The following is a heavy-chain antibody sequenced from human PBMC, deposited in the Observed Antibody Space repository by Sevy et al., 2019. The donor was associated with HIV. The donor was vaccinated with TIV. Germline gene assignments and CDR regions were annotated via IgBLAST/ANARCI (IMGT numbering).Heavy chain of an antibody. Sequence: GGSLRLSCAASGFNFSIYGMHWVRQAPGKGLEWVALIWYDGSNKYYADSVKGRFTISSDNSKNTLSLQMNSLRAEDTAVYYCVRGRDYGNFDYWGQGTLVTVSS. V-gene: IGHV3-33*01. D-gene: IGHD4-17*01. J-gene: IGHJ4*02. CDR2: IWYDGSNK. CDR3: VRGRDYGNFDY. CDR1: GFNFSIYG.